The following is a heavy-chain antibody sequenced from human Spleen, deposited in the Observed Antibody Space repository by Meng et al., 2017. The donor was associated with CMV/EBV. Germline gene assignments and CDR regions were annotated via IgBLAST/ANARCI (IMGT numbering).Heavy chain of an antibody. Sequence: FSNAGMSWVRQAPGKGLEWVGRIKSKTDGGTTDYAAPVKGRFTISRDDSKNTLYLQMNSLKTEDTAVYYCTTDRPDYYGSGSYNWFDPWGQGTLVTVSS. CDR1: FSNAG. CDR2: IKSKTDGGTT. V-gene: IGHV3-15*01. CDR3: TTDRPDYYGSGSYNWFDP. J-gene: IGHJ5*02. D-gene: IGHD3-10*01.